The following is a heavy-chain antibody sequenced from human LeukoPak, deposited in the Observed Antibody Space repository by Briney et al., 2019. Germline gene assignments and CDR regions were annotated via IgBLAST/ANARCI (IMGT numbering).Heavy chain of an antibody. CDR1: GYTFTSYG. CDR2: ISAYNGNT. D-gene: IGHD4-17*01. CDR3: ARSIYGDYGTILDY. J-gene: IGHJ4*02. Sequence: ASVKVSCKASGYTFTSYGISWVRQAPGQGLEWMGWISAYNGNTDYAQKLQGRVTMTTDTSTSTAYMELRSLRSDDTAVYYCARSIYGDYGTILDYWGQGTLVTVSS. V-gene: IGHV1-18*01.